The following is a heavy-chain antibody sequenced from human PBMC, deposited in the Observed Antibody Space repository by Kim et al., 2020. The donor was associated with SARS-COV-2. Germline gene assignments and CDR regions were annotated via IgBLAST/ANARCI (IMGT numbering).Heavy chain of an antibody. J-gene: IGHJ4*02. D-gene: IGHD3-10*01. CDR1: GFTFSSYS. Sequence: GGSLRLSCAASGFTFSSYSMNWVRQAPGKGLECVSYISSSRSTKNYADSVKGRFTISRDNAKNLLYLQKNSLRDEDKAVYYCARVLWFGDRYPPAFTFDYWGQGTLVTVSS. V-gene: IGHV3-48*02. CDR2: ISSSRSTK. CDR3: ARVLWFGDRYPPAFTFDY.